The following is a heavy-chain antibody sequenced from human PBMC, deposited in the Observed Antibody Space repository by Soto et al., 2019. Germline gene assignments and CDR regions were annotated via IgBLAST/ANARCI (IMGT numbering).Heavy chain of an antibody. J-gene: IGHJ4*02. Sequence: QVQLVQSGAEVKKPGSSVKVSCKASGGTFSSYTISWVRQAPGQGLEWMGRIIPILGIANYAQKFQGRVTITDDKSTSTAYMELSSLRSEYTAVYYCAPSAIRPGNYWGQGTLVTVSS. CDR3: APSAIRPGNY. CDR1: GGTFSSYT. D-gene: IGHD6-13*01. CDR2: IIPILGIA. V-gene: IGHV1-69*02.